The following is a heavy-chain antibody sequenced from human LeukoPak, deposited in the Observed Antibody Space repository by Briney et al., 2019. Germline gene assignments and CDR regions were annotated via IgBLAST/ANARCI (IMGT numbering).Heavy chain of an antibody. V-gene: IGHV4-59*01. CDR1: GGSISSYY. CDR3: ARAADAFDI. CDR2: IYYSVST. Sequence: SETLSLTCTVSGGSISSYYWSWIRQPPGKGLEWIGYIYYSVSTNYNPSLKSRVTISVDTSKNQFSLKLSSVTAADTAVYYCARAADAFDIWGQGTMVTVSS. J-gene: IGHJ3*02.